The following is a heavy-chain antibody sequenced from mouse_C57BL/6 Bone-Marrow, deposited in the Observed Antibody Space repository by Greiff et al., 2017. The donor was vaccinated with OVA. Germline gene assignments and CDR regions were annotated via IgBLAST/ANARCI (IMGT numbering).Heavy chain of an antibody. D-gene: IGHD4-1*01. V-gene: IGHV5-17*01. J-gene: IGHJ4*01. Sequence: EVQLQESGGGLVKPGGSLKLSCAASGFTFSDYGMHWVRQAPEKGLEWVAYISSGSSTIYYADTVKGRFTISRDNAKNTLFLQMTSLRSEDTAMYYCARGGTGTPYYYAMDYWGQGTSVTVSS. CDR2: ISSGSSTI. CDR1: GFTFSDYG. CDR3: ARGGTGTPYYYAMDY.